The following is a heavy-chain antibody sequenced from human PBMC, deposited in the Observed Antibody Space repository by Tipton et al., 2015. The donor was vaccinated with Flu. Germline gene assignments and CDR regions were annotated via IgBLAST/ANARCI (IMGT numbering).Heavy chain of an antibody. CDR2: IRHDESDK. D-gene: IGHD6-19*01. V-gene: IGHV3-30*02. CDR3: AKDGWDTSGWYPFDY. Sequence: GSLRLSCAASGFTFSGYGMHWVRQAPGKGLEWVAFIRHDESDKYYADSVKGRFTISRDNSKNALYLLISSLRPADTAVYYCAKDGWDTSGWYPFDYWGQGTLVTVSA. CDR1: GFTFSGYG. J-gene: IGHJ4*02.